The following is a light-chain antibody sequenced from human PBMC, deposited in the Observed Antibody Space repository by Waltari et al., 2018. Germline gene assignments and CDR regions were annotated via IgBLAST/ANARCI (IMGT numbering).Light chain of an antibody. J-gene: IGLJ2*01. Sequence: QSALTQPASVSGSPGQSITISCSGTSSDGGGYNYVSWYQQHPGKAPKLLIFEVRNRPSGVSNRLSGSKSGNTAYLTISGLQAEDEADYYCSSYTSSSTPVVFGGGTKLTVL. CDR1: SSDGGGYNY. CDR2: EVR. CDR3: SSYTSSSTPVV. V-gene: IGLV2-14*01.